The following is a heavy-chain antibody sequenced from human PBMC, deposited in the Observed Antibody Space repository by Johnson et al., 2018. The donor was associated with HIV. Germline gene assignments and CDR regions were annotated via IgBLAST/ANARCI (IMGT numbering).Heavy chain of an antibody. V-gene: IGHV3-23*04. CDR2: ISGSGGST. D-gene: IGHD3-10*01. J-gene: IGHJ3*02. Sequence: VQLVEYGGDLVQPGGSLRLSCAASGFTFSSYAMSWVRQAPGKGLEWVSAISGSGGSTYYADSVKGRFTISRDNAKNSLYLQMNSLRAEDTAVYYCASFDGDWVAFDIWGQGTMVTVSS. CDR1: GFTFSSYA. CDR3: ASFDGDWVAFDI.